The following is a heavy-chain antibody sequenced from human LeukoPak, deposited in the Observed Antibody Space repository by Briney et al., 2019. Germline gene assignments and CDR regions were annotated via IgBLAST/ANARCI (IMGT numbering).Heavy chain of an antibody. Sequence: GGSLRLSCAASGFTFRDYGMHWIRQAPGKGLEWVAFIRNDGSNEYYPDSVKGRFTISRDNSRSALYLQMNSLRDEDTAVYYCAKGGSASHNWFDPWGQGTLVTVSS. D-gene: IGHD2-15*01. V-gene: IGHV3-30*02. CDR3: AKGGSASHNWFDP. CDR1: GFTFRDYG. J-gene: IGHJ5*02. CDR2: IRNDGSNE.